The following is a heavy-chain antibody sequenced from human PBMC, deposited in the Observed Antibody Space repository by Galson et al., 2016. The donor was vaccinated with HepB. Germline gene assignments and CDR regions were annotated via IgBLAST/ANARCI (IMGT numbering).Heavy chain of an antibody. CDR2: IIPIFETT. D-gene: IGHD2-2*01. V-gene: IGHV1-69*06. CDR1: GGTFISYA. J-gene: IGHJ4*02. Sequence: SVKVSCKASGGTFISYAITWVRQAPGQGLEWVGGIIPIFETTKLALKFEGRVTITADRSTNTAFLALRSLTSEDTAVYFCAREITSSSCQDHWGLGTLVTVSS. CDR3: AREITSSSCQDH.